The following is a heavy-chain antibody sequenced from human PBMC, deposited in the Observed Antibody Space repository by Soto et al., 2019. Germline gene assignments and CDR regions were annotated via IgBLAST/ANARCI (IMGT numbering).Heavy chain of an antibody. CDR3: AREGGDYKPGLPAHHAFDI. Sequence: GGSLRLSCAASGFTVSSNYMSWVRQAPGKGLEWVSVIYSGGSTYYADSVKGRFTISRHNSKNTLYLQMNSLRAEDTTVYYCAREGGDYKPGLPAHHAFDIWGQGTMVTVSS. CDR2: IYSGGST. CDR1: GFTVSSNY. D-gene: IGHD4-17*01. J-gene: IGHJ3*02. V-gene: IGHV3-53*04.